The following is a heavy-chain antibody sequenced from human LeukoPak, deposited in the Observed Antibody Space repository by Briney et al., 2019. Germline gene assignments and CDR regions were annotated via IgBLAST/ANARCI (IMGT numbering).Heavy chain of an antibody. CDR1: GYTFIDYG. Sequence: ASVKVSCKASGYTFIDYGISWLRQAPGQGLEWMGWISAYNGATKYAQKIQGRVTMTTDTSTSTAYMELRSLRSDDTAVYYCARSQFQHDKFDYWGQGNLVTVST. CDR3: ARSQFQHDKFDY. V-gene: IGHV1-18*01. CDR2: ISAYNGAT. J-gene: IGHJ4*02.